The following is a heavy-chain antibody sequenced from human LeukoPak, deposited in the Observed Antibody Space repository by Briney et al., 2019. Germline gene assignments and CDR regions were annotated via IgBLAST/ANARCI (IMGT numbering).Heavy chain of an antibody. CDR2: IYYSGST. J-gene: IGHJ4*02. CDR1: GGSISSYY. V-gene: IGHV4-59*01. CDR3: ARVRGTYYDSNGYFDY. Sequence: SETLSLTCTVSGGSISSYYWSWIRQPPGKGLEWIGYIYYSGSTNYNPSLKSRVTISVDTSKNQFSLKLSSVTAADTAVYYCARVRGTYYDSNGYFDYWGQGTLVTVSS. D-gene: IGHD3-22*01.